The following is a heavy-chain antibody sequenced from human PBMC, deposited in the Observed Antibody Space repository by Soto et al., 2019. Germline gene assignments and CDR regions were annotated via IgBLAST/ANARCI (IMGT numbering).Heavy chain of an antibody. CDR2: MSSDGSNK. CDR1: GFTFSIFG. CDR3: TTIYGDYEGGFDY. D-gene: IGHD4-17*01. V-gene: IGHV3-33*01. Sequence: GGSLRLSCAASGFTFSIFGMHWVRQAPGKGLEWVAVMSSDGSNKYYADSVKGRFTISRDNSKNTLYLQMNSLKTEDTAVYYCTTIYGDYEGGFDYWGQGTLVTVSS. J-gene: IGHJ4*02.